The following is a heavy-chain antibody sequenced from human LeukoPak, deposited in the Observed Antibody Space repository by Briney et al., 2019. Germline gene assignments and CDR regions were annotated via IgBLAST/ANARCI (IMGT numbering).Heavy chain of an antibody. D-gene: IGHD2-15*01. CDR3: ARDRDISGYCSGGTCPLDY. Sequence: PGGSLRLSCAASGFTFSSYSMNWVRQAPGKGLEWVSSISSSSGYIYYADSVKGRFTISRDNAKNSLYLQMNSLRAEDTAVYYCARDRDISGYCSGGTCPLDYWGQGTLVTVSS. CDR2: ISSSSGYI. J-gene: IGHJ4*02. CDR1: GFTFSSYS. V-gene: IGHV3-21*01.